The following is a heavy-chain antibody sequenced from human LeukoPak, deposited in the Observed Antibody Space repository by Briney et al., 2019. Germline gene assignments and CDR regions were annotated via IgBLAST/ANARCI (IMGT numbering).Heavy chain of an antibody. Sequence: GRSLRLSCAASGFTFSEYAMHWVRQAPGKGLEWVAVISYDGSNKYYADSVKGRFTISRDNSKNTLYLQMNSLRAEDTAVYYCARGDYYGSGSQDYWGQGTLVTVSS. CDR2: ISYDGSNK. CDR1: GFTFSEYA. CDR3: ARGDYYGSGSQDY. D-gene: IGHD3-10*01. J-gene: IGHJ4*02. V-gene: IGHV3-30-3*01.